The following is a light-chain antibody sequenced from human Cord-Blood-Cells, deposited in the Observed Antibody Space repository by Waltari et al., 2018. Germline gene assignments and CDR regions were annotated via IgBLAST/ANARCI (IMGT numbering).Light chain of an antibody. V-gene: IGKV3-20*01. CDR3: QQYGSSPLGT. CDR2: GAS. Sequence: EIVLTQSPGTLSLSPGERATLSCRASQSVSSSYLAWYQQKPGQAPRLLIYGASSRATGIPDRFSGSGSGTDFTLTISRLEPEDFAVYYCQQYGSSPLGTFGRGTKVEIK. CDR1: QSVSSSY. J-gene: IGKJ1*01.